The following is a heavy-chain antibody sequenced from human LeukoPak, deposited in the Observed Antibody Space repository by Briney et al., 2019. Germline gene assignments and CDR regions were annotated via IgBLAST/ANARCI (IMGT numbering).Heavy chain of an antibody. CDR1: GFTFSSYS. Sequence: GGSLRLSCAASGFTFSSYSMNWVRQAPGKGLEWVSYISSSSSTIYYADSVKGRFTISRDNSKNTLYLQMNSLRAEDTAVYYCAKVGVRWGQGTLVTVSS. CDR2: ISSSSSTI. CDR3: AKVGVR. V-gene: IGHV3-48*01. D-gene: IGHD3-16*01. J-gene: IGHJ4*02.